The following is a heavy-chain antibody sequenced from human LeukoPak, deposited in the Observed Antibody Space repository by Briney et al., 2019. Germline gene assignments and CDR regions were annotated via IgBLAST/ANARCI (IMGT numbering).Heavy chain of an antibody. J-gene: IGHJ4*02. D-gene: IGHD3-16*01. Sequence: GGSLRLSCAASGFSFSSYAMTCARQAPVKGLESVSAISGDGTRTYYADSVKGRFTISRDNYKNTLYLEMSSLRVEDTAIYYCAKWPEGAMDYFDYWGQGTLVTVSS. CDR2: ISGDGTRT. CDR3: AKWPEGAMDYFDY. V-gene: IGHV3-23*01. CDR1: GFSFSSYA.